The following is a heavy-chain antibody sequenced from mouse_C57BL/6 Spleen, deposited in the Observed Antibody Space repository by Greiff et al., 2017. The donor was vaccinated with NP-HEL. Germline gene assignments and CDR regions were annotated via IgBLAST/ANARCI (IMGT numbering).Heavy chain of an antibody. V-gene: IGHV1-74*01. CDR3: AMNYYGSSYESY. Sequence: VQLQQPGAELVKPGPSLKVSSKASGSTFPTSWMHWVKQRPGQGLGWIGRIHPSDSDTNYNQKFKGKATLTVDKSSSTAYMQLSSLTSEDSAVYYCAMNYYGSSYESYWGQGTTLTVSS. CDR2: IHPSDSDT. D-gene: IGHD1-1*01. J-gene: IGHJ2*01. CDR1: GSTFPTSW.